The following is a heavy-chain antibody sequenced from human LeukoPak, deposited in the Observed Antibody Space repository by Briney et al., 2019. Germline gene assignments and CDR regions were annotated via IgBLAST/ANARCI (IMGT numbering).Heavy chain of an antibody. Sequence: GGSLRLSCAASGFTFSSYWMHRVRQAPGKGLVWVSRINSDGSSTSYADSVKGRFTISRDNAKNTLYLQMNSLRAEDTAVYYCARGVPYGNYVNWGQGTLVTVSS. CDR2: INSDGSST. V-gene: IGHV3-74*01. D-gene: IGHD4-11*01. J-gene: IGHJ4*02. CDR3: ARGVPYGNYVN. CDR1: GFTFSSYW.